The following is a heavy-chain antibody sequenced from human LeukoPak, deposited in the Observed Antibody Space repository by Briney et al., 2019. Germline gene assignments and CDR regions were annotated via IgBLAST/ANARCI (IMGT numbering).Heavy chain of an antibody. CDR3: ARGKCIQSPFDY. CDR1: GGSISSYY. CDR2: IYYSGSA. V-gene: IGHV4-59*01. J-gene: IGHJ4*02. D-gene: IGHD5-18*01. Sequence: SETLSLTCTVSGGSISSYYGSWIRQPPGKGLEWIGYIYYSGSANYNPSLKSRVTISVDTSKNHFSLKLSSVTAADTAVYYCARGKCIQSPFDYWGQGTLVTVSS.